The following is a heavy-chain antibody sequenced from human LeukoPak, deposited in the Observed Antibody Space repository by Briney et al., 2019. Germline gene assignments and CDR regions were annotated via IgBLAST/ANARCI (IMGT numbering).Heavy chain of an antibody. D-gene: IGHD3-22*01. CDR3: AREKYYYDSSGYYYPHFDY. CDR1: GGTFSSYA. J-gene: IGHJ4*02. V-gene: IGHV1-69*05. Sequence: SVKVSCKASGGTFSSYAISWVRQAPGQGLEWMGRIIPIFGTANYAQKFQGRVTITTDESTSTAYMELSSLRSEDTAVYYCAREKYYYDSSGYYYPHFDYWRQGTLVTVSS. CDR2: IIPIFGTA.